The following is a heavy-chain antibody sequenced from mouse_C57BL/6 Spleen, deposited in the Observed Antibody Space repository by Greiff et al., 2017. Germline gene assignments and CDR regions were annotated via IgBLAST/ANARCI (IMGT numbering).Heavy chain of an antibody. Sequence: DVQLQESGAELVRPGASVKLSCTASGFNIKDDYMHWVKQRPEQGLEWIGWIDPENGDTEYASKFQGKATITADTSSNTAYLQLSSLTSEDTAVYYCTYYGSSYDFDYWGQGTTLTVSS. CDR2: IDPENGDT. CDR3: TYYGSSYDFDY. J-gene: IGHJ2*01. CDR1: GFNIKDDY. D-gene: IGHD1-1*01. V-gene: IGHV14-4*01.